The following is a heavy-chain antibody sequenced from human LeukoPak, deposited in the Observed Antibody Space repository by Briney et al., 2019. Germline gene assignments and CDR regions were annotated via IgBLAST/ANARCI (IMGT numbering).Heavy chain of an antibody. CDR3: ARITSSYFDWFGLSLTYAFDI. D-gene: IGHD3-9*01. CDR2: IYYSGTT. Sequence: SETLSLTCTVSGGSISNYYWNWIRQPPGKGLEWIGYIYYSGTTNYNPSLKSRVSMSVDTSKNQFSLKLSSVTAADTAVYYCARITSSYFDWFGLSLTYAFDIWGQGTMVTVSS. V-gene: IGHV4-59*12. J-gene: IGHJ3*02. CDR1: GGSISNYY.